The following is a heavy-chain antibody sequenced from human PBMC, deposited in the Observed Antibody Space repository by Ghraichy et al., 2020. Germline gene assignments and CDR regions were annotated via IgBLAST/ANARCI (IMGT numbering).Heavy chain of an antibody. Sequence: SQTLSLTCAVYGGSFSGYYWSWIRQPPGKGLEWIGEINHSGSTNYNPSLKSRVTISVDTSKNQFSLKLSSVTAADTAVYYCARGTVVRGVMGYYYYGMDVWGQGTTVTVSS. D-gene: IGHD3-10*01. CDR2: INHSGST. V-gene: IGHV4-34*01. CDR3: ARGTVVRGVMGYYYYGMDV. CDR1: GGSFSGYY. J-gene: IGHJ6*02.